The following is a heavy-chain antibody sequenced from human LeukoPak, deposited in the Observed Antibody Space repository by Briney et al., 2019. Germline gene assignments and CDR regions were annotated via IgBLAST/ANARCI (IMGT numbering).Heavy chain of an antibody. CDR3: ASGSGSYRTPYYYMDV. V-gene: IGHV3-53*01. J-gene: IGHJ6*03. D-gene: IGHD3-10*01. CDR1: GFTVSSNY. CDR2: IYGGGST. Sequence: LSGGSLRLSCVASGFTVSSNYMSWVRQAPGKGLEWVSVIYGGGSTHSADSVKGRFTISRDNSKNTLYLQMNSLRAEDTAVYYCASGSGSYRTPYYYMDVWGTGTTVTVSS.